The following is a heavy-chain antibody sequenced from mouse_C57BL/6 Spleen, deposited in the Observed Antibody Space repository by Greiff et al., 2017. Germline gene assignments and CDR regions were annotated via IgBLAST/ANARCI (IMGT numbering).Heavy chain of an antibody. D-gene: IGHD1-1*01. CDR1: GYAFSSSW. Sequence: QVQLKQSGPELVKPGASVKISCKASGYAFSSSWMNWVKQRPGQGLEWIGRIYPGDGDTNYNGKFKGKATLTADKSSSTAYMQLSSLTSEDSAVYFCARHTTVVPYYAMDYWGQGTSVTVSS. CDR2: IYPGDGDT. CDR3: ARHTTVVPYYAMDY. J-gene: IGHJ4*01. V-gene: IGHV1-82*01.